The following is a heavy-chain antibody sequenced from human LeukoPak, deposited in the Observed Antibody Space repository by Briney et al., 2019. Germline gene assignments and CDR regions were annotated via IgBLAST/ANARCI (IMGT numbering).Heavy chain of an antibody. CDR1: GGSISSYY. Sequence: SETLSLTCSVSGGSISSYYWSWIRQPPGKGLEWIGYIYYSGSTNYNPSLKSRVTISVDTSKNQFSLKLSSVTAADTAVYYCARGGMATFYWGQGTLVTVSS. V-gene: IGHV4-59*01. J-gene: IGHJ4*02. D-gene: IGHD5-24*01. CDR2: IYYSGST. CDR3: ARGGMATFY.